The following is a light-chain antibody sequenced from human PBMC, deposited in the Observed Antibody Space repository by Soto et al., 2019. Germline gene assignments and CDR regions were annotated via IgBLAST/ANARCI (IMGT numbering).Light chain of an antibody. V-gene: IGLV1-44*01. J-gene: IGLJ1*01. Sequence: VLTQTPSASGTPGQRVTISCSGRSSNLGSDSVNWFQQLPGTTPRLLIYGNNQRPSGVPDRFSGSKSGTSASLVISGLQSEDEADYYCAAWDGSLNAYVFGTGTKVTVL. CDR1: SSNLGSDS. CDR2: GNN. CDR3: AAWDGSLNAYV.